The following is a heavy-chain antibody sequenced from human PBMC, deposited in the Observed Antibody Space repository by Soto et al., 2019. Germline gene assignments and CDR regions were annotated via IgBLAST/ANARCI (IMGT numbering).Heavy chain of an antibody. CDR2: ISGSGGST. CDR1: GFTFSSYA. V-gene: IGHV3-23*01. Sequence: PGGSLRLSCAASGFTFSSYAMSWVRQAPGKGLEWVSAISGSGGSTYYADSVKGRFTISRDNSKNTLYLQMNSLRAEDTAVYYCAKEGQYYDILTGYRSYYGMDVWGQGTTVTVSS. J-gene: IGHJ6*02. D-gene: IGHD3-9*01. CDR3: AKEGQYYDILTGYRSYYGMDV.